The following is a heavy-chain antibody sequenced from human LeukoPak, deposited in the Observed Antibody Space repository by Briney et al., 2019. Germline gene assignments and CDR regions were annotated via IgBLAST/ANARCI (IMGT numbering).Heavy chain of an antibody. D-gene: IGHD6-19*01. V-gene: IGHV3-64*01. J-gene: IGHJ4*02. Sequence: GGSLRLSCEASGFIFRDYYMSWVRQAPGKGLEYVSAISSNGGSTYYANSVKGRFTISRDNSKNTLYLQMNSLRAEDTAVYYCAKDPGDSAVAGTGYWGQGTLVTVSS. CDR2: ISSNGGST. CDR1: GFIFRDYY. CDR3: AKDPGDSAVAGTGY.